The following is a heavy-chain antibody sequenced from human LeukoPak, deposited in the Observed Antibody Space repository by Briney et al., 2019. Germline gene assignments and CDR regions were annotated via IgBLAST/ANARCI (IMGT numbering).Heavy chain of an antibody. D-gene: IGHD6-19*01. CDR1: GDPLNDNLYY. J-gene: IGHJ4*02. Sequence: SGTLSLTCNVSGDPLNDNLYYWGWIRQSPGKGLEWIGAFYSSGSTSSHSSLKSRVTISVDTSRTQLSLKLDSVTDTDTAVYYCVRDGRFDSACFDSWGPGILVTVSS. CDR3: VRDGRFDSACFDS. V-gene: IGHV4-39*07. CDR2: FYSSGST.